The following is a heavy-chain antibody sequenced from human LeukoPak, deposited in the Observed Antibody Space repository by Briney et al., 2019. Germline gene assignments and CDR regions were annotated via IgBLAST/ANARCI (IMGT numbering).Heavy chain of an antibody. CDR2: ISYDGSNK. CDR3: ARDPGVSTYSSSWAYYFDY. J-gene: IGHJ4*02. V-gene: IGHV3-30-3*01. D-gene: IGHD6-13*01. Sequence: GGSLRLSCAASGFTFSSYAMHWVRQAPGKGLEWVAVISYDGSNKYYADSVKGRFTISRDNSKNTLYLQMNSLRAEDTAVYYCARDPGVSTYSSSWAYYFDYWGQGTLVTASS. CDR1: GFTFSSYA.